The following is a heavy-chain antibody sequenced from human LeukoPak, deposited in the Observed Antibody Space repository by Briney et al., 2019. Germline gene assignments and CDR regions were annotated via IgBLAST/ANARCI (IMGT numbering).Heavy chain of an antibody. D-gene: IGHD3-10*01. CDR1: GFTFGDYV. V-gene: IGHV3-49*04. Sequence: PGGSLRLSCTASGFTFGDYVMSWVRQAPGKGLEWVGFIRSKAYGGTTKNAASVKGRFTISRDDSRSIAYLQMNSLKTEDTAVYYCARGARNYYGSRSRPTYYYYMDVWGKGTTVTVSS. CDR3: ARGARNYYGSRSRPTYYYYMDV. CDR2: IRSKAYGGTT. J-gene: IGHJ6*03.